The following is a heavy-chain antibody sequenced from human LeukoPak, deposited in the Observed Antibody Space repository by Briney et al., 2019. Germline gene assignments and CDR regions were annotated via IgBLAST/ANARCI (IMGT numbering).Heavy chain of an antibody. CDR2: IKQDESEK. Sequence: VRSLRLSCAPSGFAPSSDCMSCVRETPRKRLEWVANIKQDESEKYYVDSVKGRFTISRDNAKNSLYLQMNSLRAEDTVVYDYARGGFFDWCDPWGQGTLVTVSS. CDR1: GFAPSSDC. D-gene: IGHD3-10*01. V-gene: IGHV3-7*04. J-gene: IGHJ5*02. CDR3: ARGGFFDWCDP.